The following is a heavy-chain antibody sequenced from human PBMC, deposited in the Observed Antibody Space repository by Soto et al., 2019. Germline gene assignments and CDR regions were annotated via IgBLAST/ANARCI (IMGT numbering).Heavy chain of an antibody. Sequence: QVQLVESGGGVVQPGRSLRLSCAASGFTFSSYGMHWVRQAPGKGLEWVAVISYDGSNKYYADSVKGRFTISRDNSKNTRYLQMNSLRAEDTAVYYCATDPPRGYDFWSGYPYFDYWGQGSLVTVSS. CDR2: ISYDGSNK. CDR1: GFTFSSYG. CDR3: ATDPPRGYDFWSGYPYFDY. D-gene: IGHD3-3*01. V-gene: IGHV3-30*03. J-gene: IGHJ4*02.